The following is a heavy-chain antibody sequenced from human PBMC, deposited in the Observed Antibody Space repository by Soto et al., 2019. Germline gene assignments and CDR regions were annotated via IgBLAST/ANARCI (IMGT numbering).Heavy chain of an antibody. J-gene: IGHJ5*02. D-gene: IGHD2-21*02. V-gene: IGHV4-30-4*01. CDR1: GGSISSGDYY. Sequence: SETLSLTCTVSGGSISSGDYYWSWIRQPPGKGLEWIGYIYYSGSTYYNPSLKSRITISVDTSKNQFSLKLSSVTAADTAVYYCARSSPVVTAPWGQGTLVTVSS. CDR2: IYYSGST. CDR3: ARSSPVVTAP.